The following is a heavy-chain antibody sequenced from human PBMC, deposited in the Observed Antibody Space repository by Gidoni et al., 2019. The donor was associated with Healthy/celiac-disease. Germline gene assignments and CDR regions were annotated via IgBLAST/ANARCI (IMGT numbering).Heavy chain of an antibody. CDR1: GFSLSNARLG. V-gene: IGHV2-26*01. CDR2: IFSNDEK. CDR3: ARVETYYDFWSVEAWFDP. J-gene: IGHJ5*02. Sequence: QVTLKESGPVLVKPTETLTLTCTVSGFSLSNARLGVSWIRQPPGKALEWLAHIFSNDEKSYSTSLKSRLTISKDTSKSQVVLTMTNMDPVDTATYYCARVETYYDFWSVEAWFDPWGQGTLVTVSS. D-gene: IGHD3-3*01.